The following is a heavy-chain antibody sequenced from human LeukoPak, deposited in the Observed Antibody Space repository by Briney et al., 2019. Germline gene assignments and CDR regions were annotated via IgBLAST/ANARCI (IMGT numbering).Heavy chain of an antibody. V-gene: IGHV3-21*01. CDR2: INSRSSYI. CDR1: GFTFSSYS. Sequence: GGSLRLSCAASGFTFSSYSMNWVRQAPGKGLAWVSSINSRSSYIWYADSVKGRFTISRDNAKNSLYLHMNSLRAEDTAVYYCARGGDWANDYWGQGTLVTVSS. CDR3: ARGGDWANDY. D-gene: IGHD3-9*01. J-gene: IGHJ4*02.